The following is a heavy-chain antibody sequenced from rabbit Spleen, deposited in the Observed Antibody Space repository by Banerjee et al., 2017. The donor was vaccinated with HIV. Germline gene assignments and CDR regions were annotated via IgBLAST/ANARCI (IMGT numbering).Heavy chain of an antibody. CDR3: AGDTGSSFSTYGMDL. CDR1: GFSFNSGYD. CDR2: VYAGSSGNT. V-gene: IGHV1S40*01. J-gene: IGHJ6*01. Sequence: QSLEESGGGLVKPGASLTLTCKASGFSFNSGYDMCWVRQAPGKGLEWIACVYAGSSGNTYSATWAKGRFTISKTSSTTVTLQMTSLTVADTATYFCAGDTGSSFSTYGMDLWGQGTLAPS. D-gene: IGHD8-1*01.